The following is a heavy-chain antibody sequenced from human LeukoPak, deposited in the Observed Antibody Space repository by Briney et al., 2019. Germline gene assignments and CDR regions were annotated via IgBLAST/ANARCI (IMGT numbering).Heavy chain of an antibody. V-gene: IGHV1-2*02. Sequence: PRASVKVSCKASGFTFTGYYIHWVRQAPGQGLEWMGYINPHSGGTNSPQKFQGRVTMTTDTSKSAAYMELSSLISDDTAMYYCVREGNELLSKNFDYWGQGTLVTVSS. D-gene: IGHD2-21*02. CDR2: INPHSGGT. CDR3: VREGNELLSKNFDY. CDR1: GFTFTGYY. J-gene: IGHJ4*02.